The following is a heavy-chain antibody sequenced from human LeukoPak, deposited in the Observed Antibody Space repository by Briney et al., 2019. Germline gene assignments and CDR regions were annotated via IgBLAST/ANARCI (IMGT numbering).Heavy chain of an antibody. Sequence: PGGSLRLSCAASGFTFDDYAMHWVRQAPGKGLVWVSRINSDGSSTSYADSVKGRFTISRDNAKNTLYLQMNSLRAEDTAVYYCARSGGYYYDSSGYSWAFDIWGQGTMVTVSS. V-gene: IGHV3-74*01. CDR3: ARSGGYYYDSSGYSWAFDI. CDR1: GFTFDDYA. J-gene: IGHJ3*02. CDR2: INSDGSST. D-gene: IGHD3-22*01.